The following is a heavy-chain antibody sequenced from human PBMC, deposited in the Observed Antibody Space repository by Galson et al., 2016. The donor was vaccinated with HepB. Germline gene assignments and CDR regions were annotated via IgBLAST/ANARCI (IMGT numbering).Heavy chain of an antibody. V-gene: IGHV4-39*01. CDR1: GGSISSSNYY. J-gene: IGHJ5*02. D-gene: IGHD2-15*01. CDR3: ARQIVVVVAATRGVDWFDP. CDR2: IYYSGST. Sequence: ETLSLTCPVSGGSISSSNYYWGWIRQPPGKGLEWIGSIYYSGSTYYNPSLKSRVTMSVDTSKNQFSLKLTSVTAADTAVYYCARQIVVVVAATRGVDWFDPWGQGTLVTVSS.